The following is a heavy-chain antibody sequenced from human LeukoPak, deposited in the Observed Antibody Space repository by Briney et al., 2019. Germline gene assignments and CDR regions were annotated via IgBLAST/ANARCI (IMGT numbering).Heavy chain of an antibody. J-gene: IGHJ6*02. CDR2: ISYDGSNK. Sequence: AGGSLRLSCAASGFTFSSYAMHWVRQAPGKGLEWVAVISYDGSNKYYADSVKGRFTISRDNSKNTLYLQMNSLRAEDTAVYYCARGEYYDFWSGYYPLHYYGMDVWGQGTTVTVSS. CDR1: GFTFSSYA. V-gene: IGHV3-30-3*01. D-gene: IGHD3-3*01. CDR3: ARGEYYDFWSGYYPLHYYGMDV.